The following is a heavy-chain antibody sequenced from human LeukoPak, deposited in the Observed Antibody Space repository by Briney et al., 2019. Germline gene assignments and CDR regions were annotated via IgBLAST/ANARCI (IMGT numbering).Heavy chain of an antibody. V-gene: IGHV4-4*07. CDR3: AREGGLYYDFWSGYFDP. CDR2: IYTSGST. CDR1: GGSISSYY. Sequence: PSETLSLTCTVSGGSISSYYWSWIRQPAGKGLEWIGRIYTSGSTNYNPSLKSRVTMSVDSSKNQFSLKLSSVTAADTAVYYCAREGGLYYDFWSGYFDPWGQGTLVTVSS. J-gene: IGHJ5*02. D-gene: IGHD3-3*01.